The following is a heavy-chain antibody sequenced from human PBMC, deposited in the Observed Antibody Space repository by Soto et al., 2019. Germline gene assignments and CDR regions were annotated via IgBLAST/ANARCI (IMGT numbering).Heavy chain of an antibody. Sequence: QVQLVESGGGVVQPGRSLRLSCAASGFTFSRHTMHWVRQAPGKGLEWVAAISDDGSNTYYADSVKGRFTISRDKSKNTLYLQMIRLSSEKKSVHHCSREVYYDVRSCFNTHQYYFDDWGQGTLVTVSS. CDR3: SREVYYDVRSCFNTHQYYFDD. D-gene: IGHD3-3*01. J-gene: IGHJ4*02. CDR1: GFTFSRHT. CDR2: ISDDGSNT. V-gene: IGHV3-30*14.